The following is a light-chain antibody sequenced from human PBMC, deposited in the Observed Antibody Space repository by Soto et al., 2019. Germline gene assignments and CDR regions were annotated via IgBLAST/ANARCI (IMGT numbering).Light chain of an antibody. CDR1: SGSIASNY. V-gene: IGLV6-57*01. CDR3: QSYDSSSPMV. CDR2: EDN. Sequence: NFMLTKPHSVSESPGKTVTISCTRSSGSIASNYVQWYQQRPGSSPTTVIYEDNQRPSGVPDRFSGSIDSSSNSASLTISGLKTEDEADYYCQSYDSSSPMVFGGGTKLTVL. J-gene: IGLJ2*01.